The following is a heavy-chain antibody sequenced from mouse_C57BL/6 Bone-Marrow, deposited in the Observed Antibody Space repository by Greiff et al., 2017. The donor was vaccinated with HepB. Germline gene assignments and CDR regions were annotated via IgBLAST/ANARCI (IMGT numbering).Heavy chain of an antibody. J-gene: IGHJ4*01. CDR3: ARYYYGSSFYYAMDY. D-gene: IGHD1-1*01. CDR1: GYTFTSYG. CDR2: IYPRSGNT. Sequence: VQLQPSGAELARPGASVKLSCKASGYTFTSYGISWVKQRTGQGLEWIGEIYPRSGNTYYNEKFKGKATLTADKSSSTAYMELRSLTSEDSAVYFCARYYYGSSFYYAMDYWGQGTSVTVSS. V-gene: IGHV1-81*01.